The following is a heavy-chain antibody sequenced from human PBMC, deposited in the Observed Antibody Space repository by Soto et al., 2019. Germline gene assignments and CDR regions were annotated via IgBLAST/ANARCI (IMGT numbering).Heavy chain of an antibody. CDR3: ARHKSGSDWLDP. D-gene: IGHD2-15*01. J-gene: IGHJ5*02. V-gene: IGHV4-39*01. CDR1: GYSISDISYC. CDR2: MFYSAAT. Sequence: PEDILSLASTDYGYSISDISYCWGLILHPARXGLQWPGCMFYSAATYYNKSLKNRVTLSVYTSNNEFSLKVVSVTSPDTAVYYCARHKSGSDWLDPWGQGTLVTVSS.